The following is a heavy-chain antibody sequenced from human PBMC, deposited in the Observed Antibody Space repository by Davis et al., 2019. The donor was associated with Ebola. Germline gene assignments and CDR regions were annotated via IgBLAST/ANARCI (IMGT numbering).Heavy chain of an antibody. CDR2: INGDGSEK. Sequence: GGSLRLSCEASGFTFRNYWMSWVRQAPGKGLEWVANINGDGSEKYYVESVRGRLTISRDTAKNSLYLQMNSLRAEDTAVYYCARDAYGMDVWGHGTTVTVSS. J-gene: IGHJ6*02. V-gene: IGHV3-7*01. CDR1: GFTFRNYW. CDR3: ARDAYGMDV.